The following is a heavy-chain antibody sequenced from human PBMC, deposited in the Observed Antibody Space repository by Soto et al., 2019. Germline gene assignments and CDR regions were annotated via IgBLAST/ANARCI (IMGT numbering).Heavy chain of an antibody. J-gene: IGHJ3*02. CDR1: GGTFSSYA. CDR2: IIPIFVTA. D-gene: IGHD3-22*01. V-gene: IGHV1-69*12. CDR3: ANVGYDSSSYYSRGEDAFDI. Sequence: QVQLVQSGAEVKKPGSSVKVSCKASGGTFSSYAISWVRQAPGQGLEWMGGIIPIFVTANYAQKFQGRVTISAHESTSTAYMELSSVRSEYTAVYYCANVGYDSSSYYSRGEDAFDICGQGTMVTVSS.